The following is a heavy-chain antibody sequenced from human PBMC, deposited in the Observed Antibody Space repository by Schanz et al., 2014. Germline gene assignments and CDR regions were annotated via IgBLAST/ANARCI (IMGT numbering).Heavy chain of an antibody. Sequence: EVQLVESGGGLVKPGGSLRLSCAASGFTFTNYAMSWVRQAPGKGPEWVSAISGGGGTTYYTDSVRGRFTISRDNSRNTLYLQMNSLRAEDTAVYYCARDHTTESYYSAGPPIDYWGQGTLLTVSS. D-gene: IGHD1-26*01. J-gene: IGHJ4*02. CDR3: ARDHTTESYYSAGPPIDY. V-gene: IGHV3-23*04. CDR1: GFTFTNYA. CDR2: ISGGGGTT.